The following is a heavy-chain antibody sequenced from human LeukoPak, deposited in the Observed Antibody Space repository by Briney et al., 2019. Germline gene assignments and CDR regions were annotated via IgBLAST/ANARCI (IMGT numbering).Heavy chain of an antibody. J-gene: IGHJ4*02. CDR1: GFTFSNVW. CDR3: TTWAMDYGDWYYFDY. Sequence: GGSLTPAWAASGFTFSNVWVTWVSQAAGKGRGWVGRIKSKTDGGTTGYAAPVKGRFTISRDDSKNTLYLQMNSLKTEDTAVYYCTTWAMDYGDWYYFDYWGQGTLVTVSS. D-gene: IGHD4-17*01. CDR2: IKSKTDGGTT. V-gene: IGHV3-15*01.